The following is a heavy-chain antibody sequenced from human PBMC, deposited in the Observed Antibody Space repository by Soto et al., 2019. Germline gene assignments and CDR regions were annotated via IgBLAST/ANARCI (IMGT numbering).Heavy chain of an antibody. D-gene: IGHD3-3*01. CDR1: GFTFSSYG. J-gene: IGHJ4*02. V-gene: IGHV3-30*03. CDR3: ASGHGITIFGVASGDY. Sequence: GGSLRLSCAASGFTFSSYGMHWVRQAPGKGLEWVAVISYDGSNKYYADPVKGRFTISRDNSKNTLYLQMTSLRAEDTAVYYCASGHGITIFGVASGDYWGQGTLVTVSS. CDR2: ISYDGSNK.